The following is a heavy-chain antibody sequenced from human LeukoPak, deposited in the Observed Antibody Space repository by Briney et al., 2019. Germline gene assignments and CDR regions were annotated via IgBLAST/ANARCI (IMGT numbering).Heavy chain of an antibody. J-gene: IGHJ3*02. Sequence: PSETVSLPCSVSGDSLNTFYWSWIRQPPGKGLEWIGSIYYSGSTYYNPSLKSRVTISVDTSRNQFSLKLTSVTAADTAVYYCAKSNGYGLVDIWGQGTMVTVSS. V-gene: IGHV4-59*12. CDR2: IYYSGST. CDR1: GDSLNTFY. CDR3: AKSNGYGLVDI. D-gene: IGHD3-10*01.